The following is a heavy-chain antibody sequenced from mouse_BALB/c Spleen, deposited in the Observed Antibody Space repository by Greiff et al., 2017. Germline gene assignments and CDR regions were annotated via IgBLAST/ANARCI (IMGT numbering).Heavy chain of an antibody. Sequence: EVHLVESGGGLVQPGGSLRLSCATSGFTFTDYYMSWVRQPPGKALEWLGFIRNKANGYTTEYSASVKGRFTISRDNSQSILYLQMNTLRAEDSATYYCARDRGYDSYYFDYWGQGTTLTVSS. CDR1: GFTFTDYY. V-gene: IGHV7-3*02. D-gene: IGHD2-4*01. CDR3: ARDRGYDSYYFDY. CDR2: IRNKANGYTT. J-gene: IGHJ2*01.